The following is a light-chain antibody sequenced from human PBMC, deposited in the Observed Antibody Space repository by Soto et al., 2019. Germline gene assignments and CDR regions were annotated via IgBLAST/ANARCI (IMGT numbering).Light chain of an antibody. CDR2: WAS. CDR3: HQYYSSPYT. J-gene: IGKJ2*01. Sequence: DIVMAQTPDSLAVSLGERATINCKSSQPIFNSSNTKNDLAWYQQKPGQPPRLLIYWASTRESVVPDRYSGSGPGTEFTLTISSLQAGDVAVYYCHQYYSSPYTFGQGNKLEI. V-gene: IGKV4-1*01. CDR1: QPIFNSSNTKND.